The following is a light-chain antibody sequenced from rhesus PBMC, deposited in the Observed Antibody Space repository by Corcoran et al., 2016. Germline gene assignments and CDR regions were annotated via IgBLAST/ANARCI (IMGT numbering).Light chain of an antibody. CDR2: TDD. CDR3: QVCDRRSERYI. Sequence: SYGLTAPPAESAASGQTGRITCGGDNIGSKNVHWYQLKPPQAPMLVIYTDDKRPSGIPERFSGSNSGNTAILTISRVEAGDEADYYCQVCDRRSERYIFGAGTRLTVL. CDR1: NIGSKN. J-gene: IGLJ1*01. V-gene: IGLV3-25*02.